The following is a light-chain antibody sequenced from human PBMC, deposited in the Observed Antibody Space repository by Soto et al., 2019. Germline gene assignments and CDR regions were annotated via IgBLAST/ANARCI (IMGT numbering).Light chain of an antibody. CDR2: GAS. V-gene: IGKV3D-7*01. CDR1: QRVSSSY. Sequence: PGERVTLSCRASQRVSSSYLTWYQQKPGQAPRLLIYGASTRATGIPARFSGSGSGTDSTLTISSLQPEDFAVYYCQQDYNFTFGPGTKVDIK. CDR3: QQDYNFT. J-gene: IGKJ3*01.